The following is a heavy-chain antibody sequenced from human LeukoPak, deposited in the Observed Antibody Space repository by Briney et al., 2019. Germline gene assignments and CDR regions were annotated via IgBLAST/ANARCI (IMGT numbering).Heavy chain of an antibody. CDR2: INQDGSEK. CDR1: GFTFSSYW. V-gene: IGHV3-7*01. D-gene: IGHD2-15*01. CDR3: AREGCSGGSCYHNWFDP. J-gene: IGHJ5*02. Sequence: PGGSLRLSCAASGFTFSSYWMSWVRQGPGKGLEWVANINQDGSEKYYVDSVKGRFTISRDNAKNTLYLQMNSLRAEDTAVYYCAREGCSGGSCYHNWFDPWGQGTLVTVSS.